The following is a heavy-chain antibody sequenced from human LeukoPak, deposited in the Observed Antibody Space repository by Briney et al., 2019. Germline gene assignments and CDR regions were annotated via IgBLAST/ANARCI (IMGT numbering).Heavy chain of an antibody. Sequence: GASMKVSCKAAGRIFSSYAISWVRQAPRQGLEWMGWIIPIFGKATYAQKIQGRLTITTYASTSTTYIELGSLRTKDTAVTYCASRSVGHDSIPAAMYHWLDPCGQGTLVTVSS. CDR1: GRIFSSYA. V-gene: IGHV1-69*05. D-gene: IGHD2-2*01. J-gene: IGHJ5*02. CDR3: ASRSVGHDSIPAAMYHWLDP. CDR2: IIPIFGKA.